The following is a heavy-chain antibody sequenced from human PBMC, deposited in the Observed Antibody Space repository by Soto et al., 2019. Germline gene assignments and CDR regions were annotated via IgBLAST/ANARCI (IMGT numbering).Heavy chain of an antibody. J-gene: IGHJ6*02. D-gene: IGHD6-13*01. V-gene: IGHV1-3*01. CDR3: AGWHIADHYYGMDV. Sequence: GASVKGSRKASGYTVTSSAMHWVRHAPRQRLEWMGWINAGNGNTKYSQKFQGRVTITRDTSACTAYIELSSLRSEDTAVYFCAGWHIADHYYGMDVWGQGTTVPVSS. CDR1: GYTVTSSA. CDR2: INAGNGNT.